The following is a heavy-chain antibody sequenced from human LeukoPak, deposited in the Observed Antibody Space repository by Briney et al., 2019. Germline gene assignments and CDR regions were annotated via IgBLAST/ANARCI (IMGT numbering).Heavy chain of an antibody. CDR3: AKDPIFSGSYGVFDY. J-gene: IGHJ4*02. D-gene: IGHD1-26*01. CDR2: ISASYGST. V-gene: IGHV3-23*01. Sequence: GGSLRLSSAASGFTFSTYAMSWVRQAPGKGLEWVSCISASYGSTYYADSVKGRFTISRDNSKNTLYLQMNSLRAGDTAVYYCAKDPIFSGSYGVFDYWGLGTLVTVPS. CDR1: GFTFSTYA.